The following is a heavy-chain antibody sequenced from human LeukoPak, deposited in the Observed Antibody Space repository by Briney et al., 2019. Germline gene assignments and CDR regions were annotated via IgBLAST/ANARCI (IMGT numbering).Heavy chain of an antibody. V-gene: IGHV3-74*01. Sequence: PGGSLRLYCAASGFTFSIYSMNWVRQAPGKGLVWVSRINSDGSSTIYADSVKGRFTISRDNAKNTLYLQMNSLRAEDTAVYYCARDKGDYYDSSGYSVDYWGQGTLVTVSS. J-gene: IGHJ4*02. CDR3: ARDKGDYYDSSGYSVDY. D-gene: IGHD3-22*01. CDR1: GFTFSIYS. CDR2: INSDGSST.